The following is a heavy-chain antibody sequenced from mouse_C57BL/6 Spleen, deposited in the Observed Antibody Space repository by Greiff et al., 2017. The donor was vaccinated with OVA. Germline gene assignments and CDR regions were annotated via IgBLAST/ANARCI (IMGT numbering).Heavy chain of an antibody. CDR2: INPNNGGT. Sequence: VQLQQSGPELVKPGASVKISCKASGYTFTDYYMNWVKQSHGQSLEWIGDINPNNGGTSYNQKFKGKATLTVDKSSSTAYMELRSLTSEDSAVDYCARYDTTIVAEIHCDYGGQGTTLTVSS. D-gene: IGHD1-1*01. V-gene: IGHV1-26*01. J-gene: IGHJ2*01. CDR3: ARYDTTIVAEIHCDY. CDR1: GYTFTDYY.